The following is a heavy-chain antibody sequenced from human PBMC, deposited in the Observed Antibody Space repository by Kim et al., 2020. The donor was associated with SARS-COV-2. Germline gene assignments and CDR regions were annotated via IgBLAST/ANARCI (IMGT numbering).Heavy chain of an antibody. CDR1: GGSFSGYY. Sequence: SETLSLTCAVYGGSFSGYYWSWIRQPPGKGLEWIGEINHSGSTNYNPSLKSRVTISVDTSKNQFSLKLSSVTAADTAVYYCARVGALLVRGVITVWGQGTTVTVSS. CDR2: INHSGST. D-gene: IGHD3-10*01. CDR3: ARVGALLVRGVITV. J-gene: IGHJ6*02. V-gene: IGHV4-34*01.